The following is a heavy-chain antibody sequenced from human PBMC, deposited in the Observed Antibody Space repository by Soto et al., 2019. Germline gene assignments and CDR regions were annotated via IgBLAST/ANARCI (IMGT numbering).Heavy chain of an antibody. J-gene: IGHJ4*02. Sequence: QVQLVQSGAEVKKPGSSVKVSCKASGGTFSSYAISWVRPAPGQGLGWMGGIIPVFGTANYAQKFQGRVTITADESTTTAYMELSSLRSEDTAVYYCARGYGGNFRYFDYWGQGTLVTVSS. CDR2: IIPVFGTA. D-gene: IGHD4-17*01. CDR3: ARGYGGNFRYFDY. CDR1: GGTFSSYA. V-gene: IGHV1-69*12.